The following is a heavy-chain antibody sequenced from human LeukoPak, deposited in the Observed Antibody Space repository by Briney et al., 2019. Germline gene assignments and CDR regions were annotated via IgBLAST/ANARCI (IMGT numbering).Heavy chain of an antibody. D-gene: IGHD1-1*01. CDR3: AKDSVVGIQLGHDAFDI. Sequence: PGGSLRLSCAASGFTFSKYGMSWVRPAPGKGREGGSAISGGGAITCCEDSVNGRLTIYRHYSKNTLYLQMTSLRAEDTVVYYCAKDSVVGIQLGHDAFDIWGQGTMVTVSS. CDR2: ISGGGAIT. V-gene: IGHV3-23*01. J-gene: IGHJ3*02. CDR1: GFTFSKYG.